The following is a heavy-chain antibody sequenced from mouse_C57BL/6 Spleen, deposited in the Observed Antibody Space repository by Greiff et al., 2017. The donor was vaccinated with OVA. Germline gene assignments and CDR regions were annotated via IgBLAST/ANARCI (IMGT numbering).Heavy chain of an antibody. Sequence: DVRLQESGPGLVKPSQSLSLTCSVTGYSITSGYYWNWIRQFPGNKLEWMGYISYDGSNNYNPSLKNRISITRDTSKNQFFLKLNSVTTEDTATYYCARRYYFDYWGQGTTLTVSS. CDR1: GYSITSGYY. J-gene: IGHJ2*01. CDR2: ISYDGSN. V-gene: IGHV3-6*01. CDR3: ARRYYFDY.